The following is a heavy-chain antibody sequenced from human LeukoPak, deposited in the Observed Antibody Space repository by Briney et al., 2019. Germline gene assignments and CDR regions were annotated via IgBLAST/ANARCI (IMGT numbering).Heavy chain of an antibody. D-gene: IGHD3-22*01. Sequence: AASVKVSCKASGYTFSSYVMHWVRQAPGQRLEWMGWINTGNGNTQYSQKFQGRITITRDTSTSTAYMELRSLRSDDTAVYYCARVFHDSSGYYPYYFDYWGQGTLVPVSS. J-gene: IGHJ4*02. V-gene: IGHV1-3*04. CDR2: INTGNGNT. CDR3: ARVFHDSSGYYPYYFDY. CDR1: GYTFSSYV.